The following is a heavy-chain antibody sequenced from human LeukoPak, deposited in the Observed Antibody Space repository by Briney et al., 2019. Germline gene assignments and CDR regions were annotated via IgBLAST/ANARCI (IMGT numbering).Heavy chain of an antibody. CDR1: GYTFTDYY. Sequence: AAVKVSCRASGYTFTDYYMHWVRQAPGQGLEWMGWISAYNGNTNYAQKLQGRVTMTTDTSTSTAYMELRSLRSDDTAVYYCARDSSYGSGPMGFDPWGQGTLVTVSS. CDR2: ISAYNGNT. J-gene: IGHJ5*02. D-gene: IGHD3-10*01. V-gene: IGHV1-18*04. CDR3: ARDSSYGSGPMGFDP.